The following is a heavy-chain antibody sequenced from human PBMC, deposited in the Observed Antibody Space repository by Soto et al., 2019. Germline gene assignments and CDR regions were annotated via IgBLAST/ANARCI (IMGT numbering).Heavy chain of an antibody. D-gene: IGHD2-15*01. CDR2: IYYSGST. V-gene: IGHV4-31*03. Sequence: KTSETLSLTCTVSGGSISSGGYYWSWIRQHPGKGLEWIGYIYYSGSTYYNPSLKSRVTISVDTSKNQFSLKLSSVTAADTAVYYCARDNSQNYGTPAASSWFHPWGQGTPVTVSS. J-gene: IGHJ5*02. CDR3: ARDNSQNYGTPAASSWFHP. CDR1: GGSISSGGYY.